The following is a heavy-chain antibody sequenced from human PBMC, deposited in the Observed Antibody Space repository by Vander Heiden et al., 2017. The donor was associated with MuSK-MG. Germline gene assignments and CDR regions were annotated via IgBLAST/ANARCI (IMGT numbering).Heavy chain of an antibody. Sequence: QVQLVQSGAEVKKPGSSVKVSCKASGGTFSSFAISWVRQAPGQGLEWVGGIIPLLGPANYAKKFQGRLTITVDESTNTAYMELRSLRSDDTAVFYCLATSSTEGENSWGQGSLVTVSS. V-gene: IGHV1-69*11. CDR2: IIPLLGPA. CDR3: LATSSTEGENS. J-gene: IGHJ5*02. D-gene: IGHD3-16*01. CDR1: GGTFSSFA.